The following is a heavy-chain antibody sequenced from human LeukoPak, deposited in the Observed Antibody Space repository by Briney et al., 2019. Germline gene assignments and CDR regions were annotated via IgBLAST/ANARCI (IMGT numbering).Heavy chain of an antibody. CDR3: AKDASDTGYYFDY. CDR1: GFTFSSYA. CDR2: IIGSGVTT. D-gene: IGHD1-14*01. Sequence: GGSLRLSCAGSGFTFSSYAMSWARQAPGKGLEWVSTIIGSGVTTYYADSVKGRFTISRDNSKNTLYLQVISLRAEDTAVYYCAKDASDTGYYFDYWGQGTLVTVSS. V-gene: IGHV3-23*01. J-gene: IGHJ4*02.